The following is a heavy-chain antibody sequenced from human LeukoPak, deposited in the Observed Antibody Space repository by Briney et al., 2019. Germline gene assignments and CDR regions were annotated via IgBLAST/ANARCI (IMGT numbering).Heavy chain of an antibody. Sequence: QPGRSLRLSCTASGFTFGDYAMSWVRQAPGKGLEWVGFIRGKAYGGTTEYAASVKGRFTISRDDSKSIAYLQMNSLKTEDTAVYYCWVCYYDSSGYCDYWGQGTLVTVSS. J-gene: IGHJ4*02. CDR3: WVCYYDSSGYCDY. CDR2: IRGKAYGGTT. V-gene: IGHV3-49*04. CDR1: GFTFGDYA. D-gene: IGHD3-22*01.